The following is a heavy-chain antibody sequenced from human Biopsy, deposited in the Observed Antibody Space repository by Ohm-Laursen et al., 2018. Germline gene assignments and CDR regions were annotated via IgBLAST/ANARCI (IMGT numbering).Heavy chain of an antibody. CDR3: TTKLTGYFHH. CDR1: GGTFSNYG. V-gene: IGHV1-69*06. Sequence: ASVKVSCKAPGGTFSNYGVNWVRQAPGQGLEWLGENIPILGTGNYAQKFQDRVTVAADTSTSTATMELRSLRSDNTAVYYCTTKLTGYFHHWGQGTLVIVSS. D-gene: IGHD3-9*01. J-gene: IGHJ1*01. CDR2: NIPILGTG.